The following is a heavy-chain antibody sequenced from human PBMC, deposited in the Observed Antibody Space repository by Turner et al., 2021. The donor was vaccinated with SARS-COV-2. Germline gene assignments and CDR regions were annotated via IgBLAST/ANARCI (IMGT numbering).Heavy chain of an antibody. CDR1: GFTFNTYA. J-gene: IGHJ3*02. V-gene: IGHV3-23*01. D-gene: IGHD7-27*01. CDR3: VRDRPRPGDRDALDI. CDR2: VSGLGDTR. Sequence: EVKVLEPGGGLAQIGGPLSFSGAAFGFTFNTYAMSWVRQGPGKGLVWVSVVSGLGDTRFYADSVRGRFTISRDNTKNRVYLQMNSLRPDDTALYYCVRDRPRPGDRDALDIWGQGTMVTVSS.